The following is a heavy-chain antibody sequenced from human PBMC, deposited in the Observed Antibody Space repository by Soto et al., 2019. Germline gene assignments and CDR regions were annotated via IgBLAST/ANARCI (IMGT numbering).Heavy chain of an antibody. J-gene: IGHJ4*02. D-gene: IGHD3-3*01. V-gene: IGHV3-7*01. Sequence: PGGSLRLSCVASGFTFSIFYMGWVRQAPGKGLEWVANIKQTGSEKYYVDSVKGRFTISRDDAKNSLYLQMNSLRAEDTAVYYCAREWSYFDYWGQGTLVTVSS. CDR2: IKQTGSEK. CDR1: GFTFSIFY. CDR3: AREWSYFDY.